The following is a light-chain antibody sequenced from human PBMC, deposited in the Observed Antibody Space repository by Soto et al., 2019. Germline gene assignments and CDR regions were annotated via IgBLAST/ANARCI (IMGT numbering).Light chain of an antibody. V-gene: IGKV1-39*01. Sequence: DIQMTQSPSSLSASVGDRVTITCRASQTISTYLNWYQQKPGKAPKLLIYAASSLQSGVPSRFSGSGSGTDFTLTISSLQPEAFATYYCQQSLSLPYTFGQGTQLEIK. CDR2: AAS. J-gene: IGKJ2*01. CDR3: QQSLSLPYT. CDR1: QTISTY.